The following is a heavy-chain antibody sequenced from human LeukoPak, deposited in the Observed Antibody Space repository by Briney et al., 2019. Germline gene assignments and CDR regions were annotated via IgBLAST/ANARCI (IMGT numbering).Heavy chain of an antibody. CDR3: ARALDTAMVVFDY. V-gene: IGHV4-39*07. Sequence: SETLSLTCTVSGGSSTSSTYYWGWIRQPPGKGLEWIGSIYNSGSTYYTPSLKSRVTISVDTSKNQFSLKLSSVTAADTAVYYCARALDTAMVVFDYWGQGTLVTVSS. J-gene: IGHJ4*02. CDR1: GGSSTSSTYY. CDR2: IYNSGST. D-gene: IGHD5-18*01.